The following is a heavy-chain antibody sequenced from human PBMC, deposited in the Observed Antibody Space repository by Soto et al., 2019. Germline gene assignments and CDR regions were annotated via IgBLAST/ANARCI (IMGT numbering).Heavy chain of an antibody. Sequence: ASVKVSCKASGYTFNTYAITWVRQAPGQGLEWMGWISGYNGNTDYAQTLQGRGTMTTDTSTSTAYLGLRSLRSDDTAVYYCARTVEYDSIPYYYADFWGQGTLVTVSS. D-gene: IGHD2-21*01. V-gene: IGHV1-18*01. CDR2: ISGYNGNT. CDR1: GYTFNTYA. CDR3: ARTVEYDSIPYYYADF. J-gene: IGHJ4*01.